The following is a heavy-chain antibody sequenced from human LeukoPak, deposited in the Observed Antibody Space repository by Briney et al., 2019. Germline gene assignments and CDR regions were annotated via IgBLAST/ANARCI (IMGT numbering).Heavy chain of an antibody. Sequence: SGTLSLTCAVSGGSISSSNWWSWVRQPPGKGLEWIGEIYHSGSTNYNPSLKSRVTISVDKSKNQFSLKLSSVTAADTAVYYCARDTLGGGQQQLIFDYWGQGTLVTVSS. CDR2: IYHSGST. D-gene: IGHD6-13*01. J-gene: IGHJ4*02. CDR1: GGSISSSNW. V-gene: IGHV4-4*02. CDR3: ARDTLGGGQQQLIFDY.